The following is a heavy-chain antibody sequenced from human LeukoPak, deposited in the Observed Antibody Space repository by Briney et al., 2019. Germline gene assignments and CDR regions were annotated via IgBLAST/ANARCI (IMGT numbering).Heavy chain of an antibody. CDR1: GFIFSSYG. D-gene: IGHD3-9*01. V-gene: IGHV3-30*02. J-gene: IGHJ3*01. Sequence: PGGSLRLSCAASGFIFSSYGMHWVRQAPGKGLEWVAAIRYDGSNEYYPDSVKGRFTISRDSSKNTLYLQMNSLRAEDTAVYYCAKIGLTRAFDLWGQGTMVTVSS. CDR2: IRYDGSNE. CDR3: AKIGLTRAFDL.